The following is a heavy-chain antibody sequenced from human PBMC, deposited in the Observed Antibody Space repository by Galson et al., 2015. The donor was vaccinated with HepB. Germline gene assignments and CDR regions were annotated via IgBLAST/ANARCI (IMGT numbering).Heavy chain of an antibody. CDR2: IYTSGST. Sequence: TVSGGSISSYYWSWIRQPAGKGLEWIGRIYTSGSTNYNPSPKSRVTMSVDTSKNQFSLKLSSVTAADTAVYYCARGSITPLTYYFDYWGQGTLVTVSS. J-gene: IGHJ4*02. V-gene: IGHV4-4*07. D-gene: IGHD3-10*01. CDR3: ARGSITPLTYYFDY. CDR1: GGSISSYY.